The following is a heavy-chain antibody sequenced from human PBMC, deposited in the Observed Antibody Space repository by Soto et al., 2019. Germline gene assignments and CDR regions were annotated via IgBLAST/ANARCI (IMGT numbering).Heavy chain of an antibody. CDR3: ARVAGKGY. V-gene: IGHV3-21*01. CDR2: ISSSSSYI. Sequence: EVQLVESGGGLVKPGGSLRLSCAASGFTFSSYSMNWVRQAPGKGLAWVSSISSSSSYIYYADSVKGRFTISRDNAKSSLYLKMNSLRAEDTAVYYCARVAGKGYWGQGTLVTVSS. D-gene: IGHD6-19*01. CDR1: GFTFSSYS. J-gene: IGHJ4*02.